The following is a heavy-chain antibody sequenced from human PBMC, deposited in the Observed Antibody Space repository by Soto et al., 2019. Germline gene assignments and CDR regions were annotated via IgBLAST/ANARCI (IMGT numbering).Heavy chain of an antibody. CDR1: GYMFTGNF. J-gene: IGHJ3*02. CDR3: ATTRLPDRGGASPHDPFDI. Sequence: ASVKVSCKTAGYMFTGNFVHWVRQAPGQGLEWLGWMNFNTGGKNYAQIFQGRVTLTRDTSISTAYMELSSLKSDDTAVYYCATTRLPDRGGASPHDPFDIRGQGTVVTVSS. CDR2: MNFNTGGK. V-gene: IGHV1-2*02. D-gene: IGHD2-2*01.